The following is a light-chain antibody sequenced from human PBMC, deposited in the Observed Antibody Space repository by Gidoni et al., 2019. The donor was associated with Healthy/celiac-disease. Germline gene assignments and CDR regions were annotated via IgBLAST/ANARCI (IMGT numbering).Light chain of an antibody. J-gene: IGKJ3*01. CDR1: QGISNY. Sequence: PASLSASVGGRVTCTCRASQGISNYLAWYQQKPGKVPKLLIYAASSLPTGVPSRFSGSGSGTDFTLTISSLQPEDVATYYCQQYNSPPLTFXHXTKVDIK. CDR3: QQYNSPPLT. V-gene: IGKV1-27*01. CDR2: AAS.